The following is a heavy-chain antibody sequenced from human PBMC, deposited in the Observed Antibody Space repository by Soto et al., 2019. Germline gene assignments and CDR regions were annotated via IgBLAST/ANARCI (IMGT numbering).Heavy chain of an antibody. CDR3: ARYYYDSSGYYYRPGDYGMDV. Sequence: QVQLQESGPGLVKPSQTLSLTCTVSGGSISSGDYYWSWIRQPPGKGLEWNGYIYYSGRTYYNPSLKSRVTLSVDTSKNQSSMKLSSVTAAATAVYYCARYYYDSSGYYYRPGDYGMDVWGQGTTVTVSS. V-gene: IGHV4-30-4*01. J-gene: IGHJ6*02. D-gene: IGHD3-22*01. CDR1: GGSISSGDYY. CDR2: IYYSGRT.